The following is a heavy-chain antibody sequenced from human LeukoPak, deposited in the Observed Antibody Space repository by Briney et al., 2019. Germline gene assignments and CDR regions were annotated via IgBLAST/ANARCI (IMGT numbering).Heavy chain of an antibody. CDR1: GYTFTMYY. D-gene: IGHD3-3*01. V-gene: IGHV1-46*01. CDR2: INPCDGAT. Sequence: ASVKVSCKASGYTFTMYYFHWVRQPPGQGLERMGMINPCDGATTYAQRFQCSYTMRSDMYTTSVYMDQRRLVDEDTYVYFCARRQGGAVSGNLGGLFASYYTCYYLDVWGRGTTVTVSS. CDR3: ARRQGGAVSGNLGGLFASYYTCYYLDV. J-gene: IGHJ6*03.